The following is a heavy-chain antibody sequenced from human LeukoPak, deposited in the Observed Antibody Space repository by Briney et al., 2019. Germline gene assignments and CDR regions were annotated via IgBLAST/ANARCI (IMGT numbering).Heavy chain of an antibody. CDR2: ISSGSSDI. CDR1: GFTFSAYS. V-gene: IGHV3-21*06. Sequence: GGSLRLSCVASGFTFSAYSMNWIRRAPGKGLEWVSSISSGSSDIRYADSLKGRITISRDNAKNSLYLQMYSLRAEDTAVYFCARDRILAGYYPPDALDMWGQGTMVTVSS. D-gene: IGHD3-9*01. CDR3: ARDRILAGYYPPDALDM. J-gene: IGHJ3*02.